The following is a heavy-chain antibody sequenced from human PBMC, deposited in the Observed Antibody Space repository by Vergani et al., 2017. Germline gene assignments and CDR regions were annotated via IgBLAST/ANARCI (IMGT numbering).Heavy chain of an antibody. V-gene: IGHV3-23*01. CDR3: AKAIAVATSGPPEYYYYYGMDV. CDR2: ISGSGGST. J-gene: IGHJ6*02. CDR1: GFTFSRYA. Sequence: EVQLLESGGGLVQPGGSLRLSCAASGFTFSRYAMSWVRPAPGKGLEWVSAISGSGGSTYYADSVKGRFTIARDNSKNTLYLQMNSLRAEDTAVYYCAKAIAVATSGPPEYYYYYGMDVWGQGTTVTVSS. D-gene: IGHD6-19*01.